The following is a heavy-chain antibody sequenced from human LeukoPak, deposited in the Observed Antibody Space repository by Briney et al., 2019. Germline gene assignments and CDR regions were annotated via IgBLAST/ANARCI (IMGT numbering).Heavy chain of an antibody. Sequence: GSSVKVSCKASGGTFSSYAISWVRQAPGQGLEWMGWISAYNGNTNYAQKLQGRVTMTTDTSTSTAYMELRSLRSDDTAVYYCARDSALWFGEPQEYWGQGTLVTVSS. CDR2: ISAYNGNT. J-gene: IGHJ4*02. CDR1: GGTFSSYA. V-gene: IGHV1-18*01. D-gene: IGHD3-10*01. CDR3: ARDSALWFGEPQEY.